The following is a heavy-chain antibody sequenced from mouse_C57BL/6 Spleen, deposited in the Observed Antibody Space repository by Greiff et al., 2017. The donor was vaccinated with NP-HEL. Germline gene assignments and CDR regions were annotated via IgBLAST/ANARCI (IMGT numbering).Heavy chain of an antibody. Sequence: EVNLVESGGGLVKPGGSLKLSCAASGFTFSSYAMSWVRQTPEKRLEWVATISDGGSYTYYPDNVKGRFTISRDNAKNNLYLQMSHLKSEDTAMYYCARDLFITTVVFDYWGQGTTLPVSS. J-gene: IGHJ2*01. V-gene: IGHV5-4*01. D-gene: IGHD1-1*01. CDR3: ARDLFITTVVFDY. CDR1: GFTFSSYA. CDR2: ISDGGSYT.